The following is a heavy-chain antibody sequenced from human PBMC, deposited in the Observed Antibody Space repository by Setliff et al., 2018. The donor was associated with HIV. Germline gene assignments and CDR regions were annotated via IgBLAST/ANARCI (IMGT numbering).Heavy chain of an antibody. CDR3: ARARRDSYDRGRRNHYYIDV. D-gene: IGHD3-22*01. Sequence: SVKVSCKASGDTFKGYAFTWVRQAPGQGLEWMGDFLAVLRKPTHAERFQDRLTITADESTSTAYMELRDLRPEDTAVYYCARARRDSYDRGRRNHYYIDVWGKGTPVTVSS. CDR2: FLAVLRKP. J-gene: IGHJ6*03. V-gene: IGHV1-69*13. CDR1: GDTFKGYA.